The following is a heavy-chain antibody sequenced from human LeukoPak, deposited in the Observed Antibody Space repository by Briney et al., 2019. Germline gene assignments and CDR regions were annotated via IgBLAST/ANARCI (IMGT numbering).Heavy chain of an antibody. CDR1: GFTFSSYN. CDR2: ISSSSSTI. J-gene: IGHJ4*02. V-gene: IGHV3-48*01. Sequence: PGGSPRLSCAASGFTFSSYNMNWVRQASGRGLEWVSYISSSSSTIYYADSVKGRFTISRDNAKNSLYLQMNSLRAEDTAVYYCARVTTSVDYRGQGTLVTVSS. D-gene: IGHD4-17*01. CDR3: ARVTTSVDY.